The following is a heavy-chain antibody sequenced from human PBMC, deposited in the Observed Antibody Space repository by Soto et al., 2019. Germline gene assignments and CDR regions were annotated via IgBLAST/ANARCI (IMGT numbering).Heavy chain of an antibody. CDR3: ARGRIIVAGGFDH. CDR2: MNHSTGNT. J-gene: IGHJ5*02. D-gene: IGHD5-12*01. Sequence: QVQLVQSGAEVKKPGASVKVSCKSSGYTFTSYDIIWVRKATGQGLEWMGWMNHSTGNTDSAEKFQGRLTMNRNTSISTVYMELSSLSFEDTAVYYCARGRIIVAGGFDHWGQGTLVTVSS. V-gene: IGHV1-8*01. CDR1: GYTFTSYD.